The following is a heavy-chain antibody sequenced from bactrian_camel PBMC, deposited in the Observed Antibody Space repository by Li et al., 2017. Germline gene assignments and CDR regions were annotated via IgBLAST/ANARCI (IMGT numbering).Heavy chain of an antibody. V-gene: IGHV3S53*01. J-gene: IGHJ4*01. CDR1: GYTYASYC. CDR2: IKSYGTT. Sequence: VQLVESGGGSVQAGGSLTLSCAASGYTYASYCLGWFRQAPGKERERVAYIKSYGTTTYADSVKGRFTISIDNAKNTAFLQMNNLKPEDTAVYYCAADFTNRWCSVSGGTYRYWGQGTQVTVS. CDR3: AADFTNRWCSVSGGTYRY. D-gene: IGHD7*01.